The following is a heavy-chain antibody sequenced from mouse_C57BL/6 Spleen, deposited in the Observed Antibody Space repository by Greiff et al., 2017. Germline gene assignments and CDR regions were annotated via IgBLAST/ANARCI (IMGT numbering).Heavy chain of an antibody. Sequence: QVQLQQSGPELVKPGASVKISCKASGYAFSSSWMNWVKQRPGKGLEWIGRIYPGDGDTNYNGKFKGKATLTADKSSSTAYMQLSSLTSEDSAVYFCARRAAQATGDMDYWGQGTSVTVSS. V-gene: IGHV1-82*01. J-gene: IGHJ4*01. CDR1: GYAFSSSW. D-gene: IGHD3-2*02. CDR3: ARRAAQATGDMDY. CDR2: IYPGDGDT.